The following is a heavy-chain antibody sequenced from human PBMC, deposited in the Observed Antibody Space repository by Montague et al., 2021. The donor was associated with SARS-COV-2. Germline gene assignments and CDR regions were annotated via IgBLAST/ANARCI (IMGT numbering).Heavy chain of an antibody. CDR2: IYYIGST. V-gene: IGHV4-39*07. D-gene: IGHD3-22*01. Sequence: ETLSLTCTVSGGSIRSSSYYWGWIRQPPGKGLEWIGSIYYIGSTYYNPSLKSRVTISVDTSKNQFSLKLSSVTAADTAVYYCARDTRIAMLVVVTRYGLDVWGQGTTVTVSS. CDR3: ARDTRIAMLVVVTRYGLDV. J-gene: IGHJ6*02. CDR1: GGSIRSSSYY.